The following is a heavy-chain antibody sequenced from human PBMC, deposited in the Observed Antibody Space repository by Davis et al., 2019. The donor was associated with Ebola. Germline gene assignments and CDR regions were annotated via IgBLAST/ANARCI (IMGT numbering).Heavy chain of an antibody. V-gene: IGHV4-30-4*01. D-gene: IGHD2-21*02. CDR1: GGSISSGDYY. J-gene: IGHJ6*02. CDR3: ARGGSGCGGDCYSEAPYYYYGMDV. Sequence: PSETLSLTCTVSGGSISSGDYYWSWIRQPPGKGLEWIGYIYYSGSTYYNPSLKSRVTISVDTSKNQFSLKLSSVTAADTAVYYCARGGSGCGGDCYSEAPYYYYGMDVWGQGTTVTVSS. CDR2: IYYSGST.